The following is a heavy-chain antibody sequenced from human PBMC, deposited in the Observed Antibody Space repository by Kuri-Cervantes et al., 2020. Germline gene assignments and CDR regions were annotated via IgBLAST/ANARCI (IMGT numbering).Heavy chain of an antibody. CDR3: AKSDYYGSGSYTHNFDY. V-gene: IGHV3-30*18. CDR1: GFTFSSYD. CDR2: ISYDGSNK. Sequence: GESLKISCAASGFTFSSYDMHWVRQAPGKGLEWVAVISYDGSNKYYADSVKGRFTISRDNSKNTLYLQMNSLRAEDTAVYYCAKSDYYGSGSYTHNFDYWGQGTLVTVSS. J-gene: IGHJ4*02. D-gene: IGHD3-10*01.